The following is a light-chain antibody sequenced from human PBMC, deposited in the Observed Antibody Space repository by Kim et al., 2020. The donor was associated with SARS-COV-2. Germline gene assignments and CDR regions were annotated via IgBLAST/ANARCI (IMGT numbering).Light chain of an antibody. CDR3: AAWDDSLTGPV. Sequence: QSVLTQPPSESGTPGQRVTISCSGSSSNIGSNYVYWYQQLPGTAPKLLIYRNNQRPSRVPDRFSGSKSGTSASLAISGLRSEDEADYYCAAWDDSLTGPVFGGGTQLTVL. J-gene: IGLJ2*01. V-gene: IGLV1-47*01. CDR1: SSNIGSNY. CDR2: RNN.